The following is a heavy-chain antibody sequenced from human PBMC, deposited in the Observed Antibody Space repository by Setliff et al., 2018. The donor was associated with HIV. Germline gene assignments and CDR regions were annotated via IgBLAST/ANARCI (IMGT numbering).Heavy chain of an antibody. CDR1: GFTFSSYS. V-gene: IGHV3-21*01. D-gene: IGHD3-22*01. Sequence: GSLRLSCAASGFTFSSYSMNWVRQAPGKGLEWVSSISSSSSYIYYADSVKGRFTISRDNAKNSLYLQMNSLRAEDTAVYYCARYYYDSEDAFDIWGQGTMVTVSS. J-gene: IGHJ3*02. CDR2: ISSSSSYI. CDR3: ARYYYDSEDAFDI.